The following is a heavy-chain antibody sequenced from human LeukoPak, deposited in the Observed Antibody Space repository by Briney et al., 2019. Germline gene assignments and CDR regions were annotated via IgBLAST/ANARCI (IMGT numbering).Heavy chain of an antibody. CDR1: GGSISSSSYC. V-gene: IGHV4-39*01. Sequence: SETLSLTCTVSGGSISSSSYCWGWIRRPPGKGLEWIGSIYYSGSTYYNPSRKSPVTISVDTSTNQFSLKMSSVTAADTAVYYCARSPSNIAVAGRDAFDIWGQGTMVTVSS. J-gene: IGHJ3*02. CDR3: ARSPSNIAVAGRDAFDI. CDR2: IYYSGST. D-gene: IGHD6-19*01.